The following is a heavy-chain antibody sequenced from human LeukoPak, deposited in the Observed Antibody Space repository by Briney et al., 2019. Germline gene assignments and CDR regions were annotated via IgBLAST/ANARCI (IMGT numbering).Heavy chain of an antibody. J-gene: IGHJ4*02. CDR1: GFRSSNYW. D-gene: IGHD2-8*01. V-gene: IGHV3-7*01. CDR2: IKGDGNQK. Sequence: GGSLRLSCAASGFRSSNYWMTWVRQPPGKGLEWLANIKGDGNQKNYMDSVKGRFVISRDNAKNLLYLQMNSLKAEDTAVYYCMTNCGGDCWGQGTLVTVSS. CDR3: MTNCGGDC.